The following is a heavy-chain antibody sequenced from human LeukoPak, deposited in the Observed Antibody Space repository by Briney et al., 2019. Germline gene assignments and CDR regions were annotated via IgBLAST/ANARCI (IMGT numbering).Heavy chain of an antibody. V-gene: IGHV3-15*01. CDR2: IKSKTDGGTT. CDR1: GFTFSNAW. CDR3: AKDRGSIAVAGIDY. Sequence: GGSLRLSCAASGFTFSNAWMSWVRQAPGKGLEWVGRIKSKTDGGTTDYAAPVKGRFTISRDDSKNTLYLQMNSLRAQDTAVYYCAKDRGSIAVAGIDYWGQGTLVTVSS. J-gene: IGHJ4*02. D-gene: IGHD6-19*01.